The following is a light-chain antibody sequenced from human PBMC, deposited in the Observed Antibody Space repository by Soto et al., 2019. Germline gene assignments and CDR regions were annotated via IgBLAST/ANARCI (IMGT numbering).Light chain of an antibody. Sequence: VLTQSPATLSVSPGERATPSCRASESVSRNLAWYQQKPGQAPRLLIYDASTRATGIPDRFSGGGSGTEFTLTISSLQSEDFVVYYCQQYNSWPPITFGQGTRLEIK. V-gene: IGKV3-15*01. CDR2: DAS. CDR3: QQYNSWPPIT. J-gene: IGKJ5*01. CDR1: ESVSRN.